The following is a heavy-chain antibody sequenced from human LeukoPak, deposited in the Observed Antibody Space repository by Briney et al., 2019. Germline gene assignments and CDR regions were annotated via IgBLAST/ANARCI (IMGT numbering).Heavy chain of an antibody. CDR3: ARGRGYNSFDY. CDR2: ISHSGST. D-gene: IGHD2/OR15-2a*01. CDR1: GGSFSGYY. J-gene: IGHJ4*02. Sequence: SATLSLTCAVYGGSFSGYYWGLIRQPPGKGLEWIGEISHSGSTNYNPSLKSRITISVDTSKNQFSLKLSSVTAADTAVYYCARGRGYNSFDYWGQGTLVTVSS. V-gene: IGHV4-34*01.